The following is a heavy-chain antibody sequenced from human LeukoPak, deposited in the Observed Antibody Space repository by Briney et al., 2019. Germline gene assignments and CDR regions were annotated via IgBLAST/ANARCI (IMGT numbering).Heavy chain of an antibody. J-gene: IGHJ1*01. CDR2: IYSGGSI. V-gene: IGHV3-53*01. CDR3: ARGYYDILTGSRPEYFQH. Sequence: PGGSLRLSCAASGFTFSTYAMGWVRQAPGKWLEWVSVIYSGGSIYYADSVKGRFTISRDNSKNTLHLQMNSLRAEDTAVYYCARGYYDILTGSRPEYFQHWGQDTLVTVSS. D-gene: IGHD3-9*01. CDR1: GFTFSTYA.